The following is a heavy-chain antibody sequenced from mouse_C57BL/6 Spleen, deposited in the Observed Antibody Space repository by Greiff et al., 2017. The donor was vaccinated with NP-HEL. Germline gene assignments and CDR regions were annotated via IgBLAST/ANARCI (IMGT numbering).Heavy chain of an antibody. CDR1: GYTFTDYE. CDR3: TRLSNYRGRYFDY. J-gene: IGHJ2*01. CDR2: IDPETGGT. V-gene: IGHV1-15*01. Sequence: QVQLQQSGAELVRPGASVTLSCKASGYTFTDYEMHWVKQTPVHGLEWIGAIDPETGGTAYNQKFKGKAILTADKSSSTAYMELRSLTSEDSAVYYCTRLSNYRGRYFDYWGQGTTLTVSS. D-gene: IGHD2-5*01.